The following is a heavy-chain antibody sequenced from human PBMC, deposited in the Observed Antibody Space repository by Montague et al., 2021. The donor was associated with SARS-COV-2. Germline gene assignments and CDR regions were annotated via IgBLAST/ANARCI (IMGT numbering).Heavy chain of an antibody. CDR3: ARQGRISMVRLNWFDP. J-gene: IGHJ5*02. Sequence: SETLSLTCTVSGGSISSSSYYWGWIRQPPGKGLEWIGSIYYSGSTYYNPSLKSRVTISVYTSKNQFSLKLSSVTAADTAVYYCARQGRISMVRLNWFDPWGQGTLVTVSS. V-gene: IGHV4-39*01. CDR2: IYYSGST. CDR1: GGSISSSSYY. D-gene: IGHD3-10*01.